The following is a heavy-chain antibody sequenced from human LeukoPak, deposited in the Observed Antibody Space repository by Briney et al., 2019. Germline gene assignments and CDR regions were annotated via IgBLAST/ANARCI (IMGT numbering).Heavy chain of an antibody. CDR3: ARGQYYYDSSGLTPEYFDY. D-gene: IGHD3-22*01. V-gene: IGHV4-39*01. J-gene: IGHJ4*02. CDR2: IYYSGST. Sequence: SETLSLTCTVSGDSISSSSYYWGWIRQSPGKGLEWIGSIYYSGSTYYNPSLKSRVTISGDTSKNQFSLKLSSVTAADTAVYYCARGQYYYDSSGLTPEYFDYWGQGTLVTVSS. CDR1: GDSISSSSYY.